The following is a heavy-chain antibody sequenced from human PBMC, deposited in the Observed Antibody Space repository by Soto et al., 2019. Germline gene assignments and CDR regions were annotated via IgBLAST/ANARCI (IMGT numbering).Heavy chain of an antibody. J-gene: IGHJ6*02. CDR1: GGTFSSYA. Sequence: ASVKVSCKASGGTFSSYAISWVRQAPGQGLEWMGGIIPIFGTANYAQKFQGRVTITADESTSTAYMELSSLRSEDTAVYYCAREIHSIVVVPAAFYGMDVWGQGTTVTVSS. D-gene: IGHD2-2*01. CDR2: IIPIFGTA. V-gene: IGHV1-69*13. CDR3: AREIHSIVVVPAAFYGMDV.